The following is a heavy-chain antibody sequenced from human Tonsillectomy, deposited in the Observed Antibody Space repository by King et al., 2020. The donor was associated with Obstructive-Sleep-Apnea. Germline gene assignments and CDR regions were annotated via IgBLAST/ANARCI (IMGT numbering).Heavy chain of an antibody. CDR3: ARGRIAAAGTWDYYYYGMDV. CDR1: GGSFSGYY. V-gene: IGHV4-34*01. D-gene: IGHD6-13*01. Sequence: VQLQQWGAGLLKPSETLSLTCAVYGGSFSGYYWSWIRQPPGKGLEWIGEINHSGSTNYNPSLKSRVTISVATSKNQFSLKLSSVTAADTAVYYCARGRIAAAGTWDYYYYGMDVWGQGTTVTVSS. J-gene: IGHJ6*02. CDR2: INHSGST.